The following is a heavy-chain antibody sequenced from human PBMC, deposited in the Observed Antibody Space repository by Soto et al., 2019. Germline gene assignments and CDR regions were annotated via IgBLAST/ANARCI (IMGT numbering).Heavy chain of an antibody. CDR2: ISAYNGNT. Sequence: GASVKVSCKASGYTFTSYGISWVRQAPGQGLEWMGWISAYNGNTNYAQNLQGRVTMTTDTSTSTAYMELRSLRSDDTAVYYCARNYYDSSGYYSLAFDIWGQGTMVTVSS. J-gene: IGHJ3*02. D-gene: IGHD3-22*01. V-gene: IGHV1-18*01. CDR1: GYTFTSYG. CDR3: ARNYYDSSGYYSLAFDI.